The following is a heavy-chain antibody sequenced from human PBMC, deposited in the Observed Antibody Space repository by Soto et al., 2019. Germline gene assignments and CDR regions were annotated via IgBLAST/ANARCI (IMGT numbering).Heavy chain of an antibody. CDR3: ARVGYYDSSGDYGHFDY. D-gene: IGHD3-22*01. CDR2: IIPIFGTA. V-gene: IGHV1-69*01. CDR1: GGTFSSYA. J-gene: IGHJ4*02. Sequence: QVQLVQSGAEVKKPGSSVKVSCKASGGTFSSYAISWVRQAPGQGLEWVGGIIPIFGTANYAQKIQGRVTITADEPSTTAYMELSSLRSEDTAVYYCARVGYYDSSGDYGHFDYWGQGTLVTVSS.